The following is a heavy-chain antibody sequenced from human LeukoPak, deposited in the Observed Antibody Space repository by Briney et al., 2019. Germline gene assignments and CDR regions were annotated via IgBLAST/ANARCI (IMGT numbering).Heavy chain of an antibody. CDR2: INPNSGGT. V-gene: IGHV1-2*06. J-gene: IGHJ4*02. CDR1: GYTFIGYH. D-gene: IGHD6-19*01. CDR3: ARDFVQWLVYFDY. Sequence: ASVKVSCKASGYTFIGYHIHWVRQAPGQGLEWMGRINPNSGGTNYAQKFQGRVTMTRDTSISTAYMELSRLRSDDTAVYYCARDFVQWLVYFDYWGQGTLVTVSS.